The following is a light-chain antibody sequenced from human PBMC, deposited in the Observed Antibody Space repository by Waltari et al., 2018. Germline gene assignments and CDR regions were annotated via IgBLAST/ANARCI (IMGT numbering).Light chain of an antibody. J-gene: IGLJ2*01. Sequence: QSALTQPASVSGSPGQSITISCSGSSSDVDSYNLASWYQQHPGKVPKLILYEGNKRPSGVSNRFSGAKSGDTASLTISGLQAEDEAAYYCCSYVTSRTFVFGGGTKVSVL. CDR3: CSYVTSRTFV. CDR1: SSDVDSYNL. CDR2: EGN. V-gene: IGLV2-23*03.